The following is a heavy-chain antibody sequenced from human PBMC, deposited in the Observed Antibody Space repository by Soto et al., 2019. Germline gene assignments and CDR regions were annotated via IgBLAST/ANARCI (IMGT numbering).Heavy chain of an antibody. J-gene: IGHJ4*02. CDR1: GFTFSSYS. D-gene: IGHD1-26*01. V-gene: IGHV3-21*01. CDR2: ISSSSSYI. Sequence: GGSLRLSCAASGFTFSSYSMNWVRQAPGKGLEWVSSISSSSSYIYYADSVKGRFTISRDNAKNSLYLQMNSLRAEDTAVYYCARPLLADERVAGPPYFDYWGQGTLVTVSS. CDR3: ARPLLADERVAGPPYFDY.